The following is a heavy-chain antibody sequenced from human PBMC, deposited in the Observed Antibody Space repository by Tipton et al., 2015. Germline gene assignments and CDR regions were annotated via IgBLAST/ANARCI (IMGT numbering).Heavy chain of an antibody. CDR2: IHHGGTT. D-gene: IGHD2-21*01. J-gene: IGHJ6*02. CDR3: ASVGYCGGSCFSGYYGMDV. CDR1: GVSILTYY. Sequence: TLSLTCTVSGVSILTYYWSWIRQLPGKGLEWNGEIHHGGTTNYNLSLRRRVTMSVDTAKNQFSLKLSSVTAADTAVYYCASVGYCGGSCFSGYYGMDVWGRGTTVTVSS. V-gene: IGHV4-59*12.